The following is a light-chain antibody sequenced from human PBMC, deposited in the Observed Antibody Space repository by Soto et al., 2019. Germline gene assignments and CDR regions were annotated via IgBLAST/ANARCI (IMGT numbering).Light chain of an antibody. CDR1: QNISSRY. CDR2: GAS. V-gene: IGKV3-20*01. J-gene: IGKJ3*01. CDR3: QQYGSSPFT. Sequence: EIVLTQSPGTLSLSPGERATLSCRASQNISSRYLAWYQQKPGQAPRLLIYGASSRATGIPDRFSGSGSGTDYSLTISRLEPEDFAVYYCQQYGSSPFTFGPGAKVDIK.